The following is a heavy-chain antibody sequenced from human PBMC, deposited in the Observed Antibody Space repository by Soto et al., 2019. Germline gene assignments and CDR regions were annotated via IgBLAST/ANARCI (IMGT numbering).Heavy chain of an antibody. D-gene: IGHD2-15*01. V-gene: IGHV3-23*01. CDR1: GFTFSNYA. J-gene: IGHJ4*02. CDR3: AKDTQPQKVQWRYVY. Sequence: GSLRLSCAASGFTFSNYAMSWVRQAPGKGLEWVSAISGSGGSTYYADSVKGRFTISRDNSKNTLYLQMNSLRAEDTAVYYCAKDTQPQKVQWRYVYWGQGTLVTVSS. CDR2: ISGSGGST.